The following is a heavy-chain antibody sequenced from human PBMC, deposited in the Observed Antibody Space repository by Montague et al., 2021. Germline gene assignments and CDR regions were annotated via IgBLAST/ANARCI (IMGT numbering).Heavy chain of an antibody. CDR2: MFYGGAT. CDR3: AKQDYFVSGTSYKGFDP. J-gene: IGHJ5*02. CDR1: SGSIFHAH. D-gene: IGHD3-10*01. V-gene: IGHV4-59*08. Sequence: SETLSLICTVSSGSIFHAHWSWVRQPPGEGLEWLGSMFYGGATSNNPSLKSRVTMSIDTSTNQFSLKLSFVTAADTAVYYCAKQDYFVSGTSYKGFDPWGQGILVTVSS.